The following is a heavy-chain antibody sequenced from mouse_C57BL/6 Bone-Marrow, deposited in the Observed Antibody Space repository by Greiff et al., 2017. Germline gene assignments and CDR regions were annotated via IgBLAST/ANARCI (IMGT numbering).Heavy chain of an antibody. CDR1: GYTFTDYN. Sequence: VQLKQSGPELVKPGASVKIPCKASGYTFTDYNMDWVKQSHGKSLEWIGDITPNNGGTIYNQKFKGKATLTVDKSSSTAYMELRSLTSEDTAVYYCARRDYDRGYYAMDYWGHGTSVTVSS. J-gene: IGHJ4*01. V-gene: IGHV1-18*01. CDR3: ARRDYDRGYYAMDY. CDR2: ITPNNGGT. D-gene: IGHD2-4*01.